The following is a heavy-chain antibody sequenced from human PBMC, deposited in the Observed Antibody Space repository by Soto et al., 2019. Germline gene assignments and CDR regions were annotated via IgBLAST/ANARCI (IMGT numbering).Heavy chain of an antibody. J-gene: IGHJ5*02. CDR2: INWNGGST. CDR1: GFTFDDYG. Sequence: GGSLRLSCAASGFTFDDYGMSWVPQAPGKGLEWVSGINWNGGSTGYADSVKGRFTISRDNAKNSLYLQMNSLRAEDTALYHCARDLKDNWFDPWGQGTLVTVSS. V-gene: IGHV3-20*01. CDR3: ARDLKDNWFDP.